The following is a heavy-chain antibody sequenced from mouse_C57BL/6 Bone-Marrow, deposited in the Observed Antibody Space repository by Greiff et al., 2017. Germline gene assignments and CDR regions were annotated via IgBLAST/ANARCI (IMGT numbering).Heavy chain of an antibody. CDR1: GFTFTDYY. J-gene: IGHJ2*01. CDR3: AIYIGEYGNYFAY. CDR2: IRNKANGYTT. Sequence: EVMLVESGGGLVQPGGSLSLSCAASGFTFTDYYMSWVRQPPGKALEWLGFIRNKANGYTTEYSASVKGRFTISRDNSQSILYLQMNALRAEDSATYYCAIYIGEYGNYFAYWGQGTTLTVSS. D-gene: IGHD1-1*01. V-gene: IGHV7-3*01.